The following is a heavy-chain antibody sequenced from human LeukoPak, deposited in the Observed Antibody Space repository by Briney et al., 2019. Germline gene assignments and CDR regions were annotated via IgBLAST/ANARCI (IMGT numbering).Heavy chain of an antibody. J-gene: IGHJ4*02. Sequence: PSETLSLTCTVSGYSISSGYYWGWIRQPPGKGLEWIGSIYHSGRTYYNPSLKSRVTISVDTSKNQFSLKLSSVTAADTAVYYCARGDVNYDSSGYNFDYWGQGTLVTVSS. D-gene: IGHD3-22*01. CDR2: IYHSGRT. CDR3: ARGDVNYDSSGYNFDY. CDR1: GYSISSGYY. V-gene: IGHV4-38-2*02.